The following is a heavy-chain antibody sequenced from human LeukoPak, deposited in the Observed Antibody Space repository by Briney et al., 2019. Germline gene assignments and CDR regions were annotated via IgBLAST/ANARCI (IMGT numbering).Heavy chain of an antibody. V-gene: IGHV4-38-2*02. D-gene: IGHD5-12*01. CDR1: GYSISSGYY. Sequence: SETLSLTCTVSGYSISSGYYWGWIRQPPGKGLEWIGSIYHSGSTYYNPSLKSRVTISVDTSKNQFSLKLSSVTAADTAVYYCARDGQYGGYRGYWYFDLWGRGTLVTVSS. CDR3: ARDGQYGGYRGYWYFDL. J-gene: IGHJ2*01. CDR2: IYHSGST.